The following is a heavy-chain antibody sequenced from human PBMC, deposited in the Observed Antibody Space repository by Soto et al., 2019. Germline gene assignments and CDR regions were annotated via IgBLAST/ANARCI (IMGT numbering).Heavy chain of an antibody. Sequence: GGSLRLSCAASGFTFSSYWMSWVRQAPGKGLEWVANIKQDGSEKYYVDSVKGRFTISRDNAKNSLYLQMNSLRAEDTAVYYCASPPEGAYYHYYYMDVWGKGTTVTVSS. CDR1: GFTFSSYW. CDR2: IKQDGSEK. V-gene: IGHV3-7*01. CDR3: ASPPEGAYYHYYYMDV. J-gene: IGHJ6*03.